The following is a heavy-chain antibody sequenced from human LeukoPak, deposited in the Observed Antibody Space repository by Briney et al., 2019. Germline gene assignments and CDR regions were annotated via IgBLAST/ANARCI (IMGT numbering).Heavy chain of an antibody. CDR1: GFTFSSYG. J-gene: IGHJ3*02. D-gene: IGHD4-17*01. CDR2: IRYDGSNK. V-gene: IGHV3-30*02. CDR3: AKELPTVIYAFDI. Sequence: PGGSLRLSCAASGFTFSSYGMYWVRQAPGKGLEWVAFIRYDGSNKYYADSVKGRFTISRDNSKNTLYLQMNSLRAEDTAVYYCAKELPTVIYAFDIWGQGTMVTVSS.